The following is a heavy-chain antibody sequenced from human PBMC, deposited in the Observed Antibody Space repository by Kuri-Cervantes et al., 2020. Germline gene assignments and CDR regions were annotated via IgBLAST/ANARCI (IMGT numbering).Heavy chain of an antibody. V-gene: IGHV7-4-1*01. CDR2: INTNTGNP. J-gene: IGHJ4*02. Sequence: GESLKISCKASGYTFTSYDINWVRQATGQGLEWMGWINTNTGNPTYAKGFTGRFVFSLDTSVSTAYLQICSLKAEDTAVYYCAREGRDGYNYFAFDYWGQGTLVTVSS. D-gene: IGHD5-24*01. CDR1: GYTFTSYD. CDR3: AREGRDGYNYFAFDY.